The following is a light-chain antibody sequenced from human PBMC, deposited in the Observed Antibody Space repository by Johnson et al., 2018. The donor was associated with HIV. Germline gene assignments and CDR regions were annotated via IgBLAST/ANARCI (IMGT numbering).Light chain of an antibody. Sequence: PSVSAAPGQKVTISCSGSSSNIGNNYVSWYQQLPGTAPKLLIYENNKRPSGIPDRFSGSKSGTSATLGITGLQTGDEADYYCGTWDNSLSVYVFGTGTKVTVL. CDR3: GTWDNSLSVYV. CDR1: SSNIGNNY. CDR2: ENN. J-gene: IGLJ1*01. V-gene: IGLV1-51*02.